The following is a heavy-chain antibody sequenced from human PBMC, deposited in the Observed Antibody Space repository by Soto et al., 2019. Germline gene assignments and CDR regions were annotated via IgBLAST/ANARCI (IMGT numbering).Heavy chain of an antibody. CDR2: MNPNSGNT. J-gene: IGHJ5*02. CDR1: GYTFTSYD. CDR3: ARDLVYSSGWYWFDP. V-gene: IGHV1-8*01. D-gene: IGHD6-19*01. Sequence: QVQLVQSGAEVKKPGASVKVSCKASGYTFTSYDINWVRQATGQGLEWMGWMNPNSGNTGDAQKFQGRVTMTRNTSISTACMELSSLRSEDTAVYYCARDLVYSSGWYWFDPWGQGTLVTVAS.